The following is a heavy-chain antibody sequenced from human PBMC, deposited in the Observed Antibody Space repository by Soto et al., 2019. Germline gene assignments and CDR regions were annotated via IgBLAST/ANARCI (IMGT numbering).Heavy chain of an antibody. V-gene: IGHV3-21*01. Sequence: NPGGSLRLSCAASGFTFSSYSMNWVRQAPGKGLEWVSSISSSSSYIYYADSVKGRFTISRDNAKNSLYLQMNSLRAEDTAVYYCARPDSSRHDAFDIWGQGTMVTVSS. CDR3: ARPDSSRHDAFDI. J-gene: IGHJ3*02. D-gene: IGHD3-22*01. CDR2: ISSSSSYI. CDR1: GFTFSSYS.